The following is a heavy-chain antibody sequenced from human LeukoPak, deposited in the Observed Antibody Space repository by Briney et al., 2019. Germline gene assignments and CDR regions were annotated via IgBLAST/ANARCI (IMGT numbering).Heavy chain of an antibody. D-gene: IGHD4-17*01. CDR3: ASNGDYAPTEYFQH. CDR1: GGTFSSYA. V-gene: IGHV1-69*06. CDR2: IIPIFGTA. J-gene: IGHJ1*01. Sequence: ASVKVSCKASGGTFSSYAISWVRQAPGQGLEWMGGIIPIFGTANYAQKFQGRVTITADKSTSTAYMELSSLRSEDTAVYYCASNGDYAPTEYFQHWGQGTLVTVSS.